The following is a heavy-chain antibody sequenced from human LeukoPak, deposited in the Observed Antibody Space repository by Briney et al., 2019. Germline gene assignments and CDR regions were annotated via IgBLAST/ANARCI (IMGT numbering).Heavy chain of an antibody. Sequence: SETLSLTCTVPGGSISSGVYYWSWIRQHPGKGLEWIGCIFYSGTTYYNPSLKSRITTSVDTSKNQFSLKLNSVTAADTAVYYCARVRGYDSSGYRSHFDYWGQGTLVTVSS. CDR3: ARVRGYDSSGYRSHFDY. D-gene: IGHD3-22*01. CDR1: GGSISSGVYY. V-gene: IGHV4-31*03. J-gene: IGHJ4*02. CDR2: IFYSGTT.